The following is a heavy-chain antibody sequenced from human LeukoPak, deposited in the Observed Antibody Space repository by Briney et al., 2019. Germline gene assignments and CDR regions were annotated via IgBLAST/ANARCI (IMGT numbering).Heavy chain of an antibody. CDR3: VRGIAVAGTETYYYGMDV. D-gene: IGHD6-19*01. J-gene: IGHJ6*02. CDR2: ISSSSSYI. CDR1: GFTFSSYS. Sequence: GGSLRLSCAASGFTFSSYSMNWVRQAPGKGLEWVSSISSSSSYIYYADSVKGRFTISRDNAKNSLYLQMNSLRAEDTAVYYCVRGIAVAGTETYYYGMDVWGQGTTVTVSS. V-gene: IGHV3-21*01.